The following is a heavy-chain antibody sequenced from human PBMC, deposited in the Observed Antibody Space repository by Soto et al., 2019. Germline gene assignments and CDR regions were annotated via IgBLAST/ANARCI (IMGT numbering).Heavy chain of an antibody. CDR1: GGSISSYY. CDR3: ARERANFGDLEY. V-gene: IGHV4-4*07. J-gene: IGHJ4*02. Sequence: SETLSLTCTVSGGSISSYYWTWIRQPAGKGLEWIGRIYTSGITNYNPSLKSRVTMSIDTSKSQFSLKLSSVTAADTVLYYCARERANFGDLEYWGQGALVTVSS. D-gene: IGHD4-17*01. CDR2: IYTSGIT.